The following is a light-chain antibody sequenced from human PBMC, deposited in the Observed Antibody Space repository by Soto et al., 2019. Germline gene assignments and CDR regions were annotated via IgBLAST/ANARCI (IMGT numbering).Light chain of an antibody. V-gene: IGLV1-47*01. Sequence: QSVLTQPPSAPGTPGQRVTISCSGSSSNIGSNYVYWYQQLPGTAPKLPIYRNNQRPSGVPDRFSGSKSGTSASLAISGLRSEDEADYYCAAWDDSLSGRYVFGTGTKVTVL. CDR1: SSNIGSNY. J-gene: IGLJ1*01. CDR3: AAWDDSLSGRYV. CDR2: RNN.